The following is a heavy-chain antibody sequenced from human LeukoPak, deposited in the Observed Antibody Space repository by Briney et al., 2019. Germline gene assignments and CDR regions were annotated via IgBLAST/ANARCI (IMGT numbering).Heavy chain of an antibody. J-gene: IGHJ4*02. V-gene: IGHV1-18*01. D-gene: IGHD2-2*01. Sequence: VASVKVSCKASGYTFTSYGISWVRQAPGQGLEWMGWISAYSGNTNYAQNLQGRVTMTTDTSTTTAYVELRSLRSDETAVYYCARARCSSISCTFDYWGQGTLVTVSS. CDR3: ARARCSSISCTFDY. CDR1: GYTFTSYG. CDR2: ISAYSGNT.